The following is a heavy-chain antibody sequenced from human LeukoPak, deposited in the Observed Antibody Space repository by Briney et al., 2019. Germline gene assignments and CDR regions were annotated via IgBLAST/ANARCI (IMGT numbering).Heavy chain of an antibody. J-gene: IGHJ4*02. V-gene: IGHV1-8*01. Sequence: ASVKVSCKASGYTFTSYDINWVRQATGQGLEWMGWMNPNNGNTGYAQKFQGRVTMTRNTSISTAYMELSSLRSEDTAVYYCATRAWGAAAGIPYYWGQGTLVTVSS. CDR2: MNPNNGNT. D-gene: IGHD6-13*01. CDR1: GYTFTSYD. CDR3: ATRAWGAAAGIPYY.